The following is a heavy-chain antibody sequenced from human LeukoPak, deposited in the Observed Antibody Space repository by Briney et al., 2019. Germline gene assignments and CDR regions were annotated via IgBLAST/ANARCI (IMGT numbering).Heavy chain of an antibody. CDR3: ARVVISYYYMDV. J-gene: IGHJ6*03. CDR2: ISSGSNYI. CDR1: GFIFSSYS. Sequence: KSGGSLRLSCAASGFIFSSYSMNWVRQSPGKGLEWVSSISSGSNYIDYAGSVKGRFTISRDNARNSLYLQMNSLRVEDTAVYYCARVVISYYYMDVWGKGTTVTVSS. D-gene: IGHD3-22*01. V-gene: IGHV3-21*01.